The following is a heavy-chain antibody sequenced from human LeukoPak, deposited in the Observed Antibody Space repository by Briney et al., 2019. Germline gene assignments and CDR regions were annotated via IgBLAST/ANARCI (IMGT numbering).Heavy chain of an antibody. CDR2: INHSGST. CDR1: GGSFSGYY. V-gene: IGHV4-34*01. D-gene: IGHD1-26*01. Sequence: KPSETLSLTCAVYGGSFSGYYWSWIRQPPGKGLEWIGEINHSGSTNYNPSLKSRVTISVDTSKNQFSLKLSSVTAADTAVYYCARLVGATSPDYYYYYGMDVWGQGTTVTVSS. CDR3: ARLVGATSPDYYYYYGMDV. J-gene: IGHJ6*02.